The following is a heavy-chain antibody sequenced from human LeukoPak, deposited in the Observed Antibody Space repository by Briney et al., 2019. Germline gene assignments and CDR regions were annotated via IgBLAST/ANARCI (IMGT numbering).Heavy chain of an antibody. V-gene: IGHV3-21*01. CDR3: AGAVDGPGSRPANPDY. CDR2: ISSSSSYI. CDR1: GFTFSSYS. Sequence: GGSLRLSCAASGFTFSSYSMNWVRQAPGKGLEWVSSISSSSSYIYYADSVKGRFTISRDNAKNSLYLQMNSLRAEDTAVYYCAGAVDGPGSRPANPDYWGQGTLVTVSS. D-gene: IGHD3-10*01. J-gene: IGHJ4*02.